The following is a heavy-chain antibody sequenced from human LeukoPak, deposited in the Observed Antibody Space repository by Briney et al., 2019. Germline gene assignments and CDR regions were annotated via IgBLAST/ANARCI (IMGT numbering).Heavy chain of an antibody. CDR2: ISTYNGNT. CDR3: ASSVGYSSSDY. Sequence: ASVKVSCKASGYTFTSYGISWVRQAPGQGLEWMGWISTYNGNTNYAQKLQGRVTMTTDTSTSTVYMELSSLRSEDTAVYYCASSVGYSSSDYWGQGTLVTVSS. CDR1: GYTFTSYG. J-gene: IGHJ4*02. V-gene: IGHV1-18*01. D-gene: IGHD6-6*01.